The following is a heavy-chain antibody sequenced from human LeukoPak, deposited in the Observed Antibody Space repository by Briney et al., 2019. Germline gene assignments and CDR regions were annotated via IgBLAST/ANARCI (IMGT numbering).Heavy chain of an antibody. D-gene: IGHD5-12*01. CDR2: IYHSRST. J-gene: IGHJ4*02. Sequence: PSETLSLTCAVSGYSISSGYYWGWIRQPPGKGLEWIGSIYHSRSTYYNPSLKSRVTISVDTSKNQFSLKLSSVTAADTAVYYCARDGYHNDPAYWGQGTLVPVSS. CDR3: ARDGYHNDPAY. CDR1: GYSISSGYY. V-gene: IGHV4-38-2*02.